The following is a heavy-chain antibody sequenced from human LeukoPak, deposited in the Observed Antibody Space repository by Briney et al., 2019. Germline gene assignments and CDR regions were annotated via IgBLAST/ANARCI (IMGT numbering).Heavy chain of an antibody. Sequence: PSETLSLTCSVSGDSINNYYWNWIRQPPGKDLEWIGYTHYTGNTKSNPSLKSRVTTSVDTSKSQFSLKLSSVTAADTAVYYRAKWSSTLTAFDFWGQGILVIVSS. CDR1: GDSINNYY. CDR2: THYTGNT. J-gene: IGHJ4*02. D-gene: IGHD2-8*01. CDR3: AKWSSTLTAFDF. V-gene: IGHV4-59*08.